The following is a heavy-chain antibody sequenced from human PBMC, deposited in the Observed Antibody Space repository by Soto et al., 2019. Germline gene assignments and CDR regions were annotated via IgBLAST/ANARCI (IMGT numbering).Heavy chain of an antibody. D-gene: IGHD6-19*01. CDR2: ISGSAGSK. J-gene: IGHJ4*02. CDR3: AKEYSSGWYFLDS. CDR1: GFTFRISE. Sequence: WWSLRLSCLASGFTFRISEMSWCRQAPGRGLEWVSTISGSAGSKYYADPVKGRFTISSDNSKNTLYLQMNSLRAEDTAKYYCAKEYSSGWYFLDSWGQGTQVTVSS. V-gene: IGHV3-23*01.